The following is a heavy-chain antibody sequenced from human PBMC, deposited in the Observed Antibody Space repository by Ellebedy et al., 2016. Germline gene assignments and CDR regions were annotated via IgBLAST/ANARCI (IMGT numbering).Heavy chain of an antibody. CDR3: ARGGRKVRGEDI. J-gene: IGHJ3*02. Sequence: GSLRLSXAVSGGSISSSNWWSWVRPPPGKGLEWIGSIYHSGSTYFNPSLKSRVTISVDTSKNQFSLKLSSVTAADTAVYYCARGGRKVRGEDIWGQGTMVTVSS. D-gene: IGHD3-10*01. CDR2: IYHSGST. CDR1: GGSISSSNW. V-gene: IGHV4-4*02.